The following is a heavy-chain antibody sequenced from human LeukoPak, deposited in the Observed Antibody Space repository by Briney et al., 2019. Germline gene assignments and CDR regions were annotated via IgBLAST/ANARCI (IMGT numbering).Heavy chain of an antibody. J-gene: IGHJ4*02. CDR1: GFTFSSYA. CDR3: AYGDYGGFDY. D-gene: IGHD4-17*01. CDR2: ISYDGSNK. Sequence: GGSLRLSCAASGFTFSSYAMHWVRQAPGKGLEWVAVISYDGSNKYYADSVKGRFTIPRDNSKNTLYLQMNSLRAEDTAVYYCAYGDYGGFDYWGQGTLVTVSS. V-gene: IGHV3-30*04.